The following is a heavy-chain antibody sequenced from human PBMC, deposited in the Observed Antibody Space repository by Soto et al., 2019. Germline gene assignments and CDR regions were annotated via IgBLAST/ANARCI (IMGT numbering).Heavy chain of an antibody. D-gene: IGHD2-2*01. CDR1: GLTFSSHG. V-gene: IGHV3-30*18. CDR3: AKGYCSSTSCPCDP. J-gene: IGHJ5*02. Sequence: HPGGSLRLSCAASGLTFSSHGMHWVRQAPGKGLEWVAVISYDGSSKYYADSVRGRFTISRDNSKNTLYLQMNSLRAEDTAVYYCAKGYCSSTSCPCDPWGQGTLVTVSS. CDR2: ISYDGSSK.